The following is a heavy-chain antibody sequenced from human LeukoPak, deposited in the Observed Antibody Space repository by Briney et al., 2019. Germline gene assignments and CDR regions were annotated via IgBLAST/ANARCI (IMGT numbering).Heavy chain of an antibody. J-gene: IGHJ3*02. V-gene: IGHV3-9*01. D-gene: IGHD2-15*01. CDR2: ISWNGGSI. CDR3: AKDQQRYSSGGSFPYAFDS. Sequence: GGSLRLSCAASGFTFDDYGMRWVRQAPGKGLEWVSGISWNGGSIGYADSVKGRFTISRDNAKNSLYLQMHSLRAEDAALYYCAKDQQRYSSGGSFPYAFDSWGKGAIVT. CDR1: GFTFDDYG.